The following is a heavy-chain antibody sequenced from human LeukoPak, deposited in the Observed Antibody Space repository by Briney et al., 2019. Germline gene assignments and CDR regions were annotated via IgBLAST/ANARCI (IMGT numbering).Heavy chain of an antibody. J-gene: IGHJ5*02. CDR3: AGLVTIFGVVSKHPAFDP. D-gene: IGHD3-3*01. CDR2: INHSGST. CDR1: GGSFSGYY. V-gene: IGHV4-34*01. Sequence: ASETLSLTCAVYGGSFSGYYWSWIRQPPGKGLEWIGEINHSGSTNYNPSLKSRVTISVDTSKNQFSLKLSSVTAADTAVYYCAGLVTIFGVVSKHPAFDPWGQGTLVTVSS.